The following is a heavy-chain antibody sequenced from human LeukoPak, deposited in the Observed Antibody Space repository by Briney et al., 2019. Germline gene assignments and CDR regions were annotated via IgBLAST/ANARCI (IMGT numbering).Heavy chain of an antibody. V-gene: IGHV4-59*12. CDR3: ATLCSSLRNNWFDP. D-gene: IGHD2-2*01. J-gene: IGHJ5*02. CDR2: IYYSGST. CDR1: GVSISSYY. Sequence: SETLSLTCTVSGVSISSYYWSWIRQPPGKGLEWIGYIYYSGSTNYNPSLKSRVTISVDTSKNQFSLKLSSVTAADTAVYYCATLCSSLRNNWFDPWGQGTLVTVSS.